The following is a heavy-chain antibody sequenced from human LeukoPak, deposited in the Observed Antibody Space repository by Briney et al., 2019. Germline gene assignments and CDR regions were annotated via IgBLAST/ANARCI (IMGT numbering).Heavy chain of an antibody. J-gene: IGHJ4*02. D-gene: IGHD1-26*01. Sequence: GGALRLSCAASGFTFSNAWMSWGRQAPGKGLEGVGRIKSKTDGGTTDYAAPVKGRFTISRDDSKNTLYLQMNSLKTEDTAVYYCTTVGRVLSWDYWGQGTLVTVSS. V-gene: IGHV3-15*01. CDR2: IKSKTDGGTT. CDR1: GFTFSNAW. CDR3: TTVGRVLSWDY.